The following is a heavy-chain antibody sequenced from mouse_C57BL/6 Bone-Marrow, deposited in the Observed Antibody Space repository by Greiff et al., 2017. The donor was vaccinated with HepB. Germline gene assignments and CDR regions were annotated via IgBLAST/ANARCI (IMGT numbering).Heavy chain of an antibody. Sequence: VQLQQSGAELVRPGTSVKMSCKASGYTFTNYWIGWAKQRPGHGLEWIGDIYPGGGYTNYNEKFKGKATLTADKSSSTAYMQFSSLTSEDSAIYYCARWGGTYAMDYWGQGTSVTVSS. CDR1: GYTFTNYW. D-gene: IGHD2-14*01. V-gene: IGHV1-63*01. J-gene: IGHJ4*01. CDR3: ARWGGTYAMDY. CDR2: IYPGGGYT.